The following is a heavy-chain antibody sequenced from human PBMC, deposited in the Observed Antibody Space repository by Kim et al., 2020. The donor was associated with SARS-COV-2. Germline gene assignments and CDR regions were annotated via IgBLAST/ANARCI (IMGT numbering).Heavy chain of an antibody. D-gene: IGHD4-17*01. CDR3: AKDTHTYPDDYGDYDY. V-gene: IGHV3-23*01. Sequence: VKGRFTISRDNPKNPLYLQMNSLRAEDTAVYYCAKDTHTYPDDYGDYDYWGQGPLVTVSS. J-gene: IGHJ4*02.